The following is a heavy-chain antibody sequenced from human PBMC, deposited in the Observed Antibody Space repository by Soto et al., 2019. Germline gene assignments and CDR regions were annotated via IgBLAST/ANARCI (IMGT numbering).Heavy chain of an antibody. D-gene: IGHD3-3*01. CDR1: GYMFITYG. V-gene: IGHV1-18*04. CDR3: ARDRAGREWSYYYYGMDV. Sequence: ASVKVSCKASGYMFITYGISWVRQAPGQGPEWMGWISAYNGNTNYAQKLQGRVTMTTDTSTSTAYMELRSLRSDDTAVYYCARDRAGREWSYYYYGMDVWGQGTTVTVSS. J-gene: IGHJ6*02. CDR2: ISAYNGNT.